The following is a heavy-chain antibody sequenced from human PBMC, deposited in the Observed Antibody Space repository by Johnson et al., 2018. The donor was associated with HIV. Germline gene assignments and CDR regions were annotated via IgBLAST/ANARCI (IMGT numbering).Heavy chain of an antibody. Sequence: VQLVESGGGVVQPGRSLRLSCAASGFTFDDYGMSWVRQAPGKGLEWVSDINWDGGTIDYAGSVKGRFTISRDNAKNSLYLQMNSLRAEDTALYYCAREGGGNLEAFDIWGQGTLVTVSS. CDR2: INWDGGTI. V-gene: IGHV3-20*04. D-gene: IGHD4-23*01. J-gene: IGHJ3*02. CDR3: AREGGGNLEAFDI. CDR1: GFTFDDYG.